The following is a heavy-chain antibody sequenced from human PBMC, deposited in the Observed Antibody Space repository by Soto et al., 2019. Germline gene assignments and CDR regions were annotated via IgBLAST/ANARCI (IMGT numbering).Heavy chain of an antibody. D-gene: IGHD3-3*01. Sequence: GGSLRLSCAASGFTFGSYAVSWVRQAPGKGLEWVSSINNSGGSTYYADSVKGRVTISRDNSRKTLYLQMNSLRAEDTAVYYCARARFGGSWPFDYWGQGTLVTVSS. CDR1: GFTFGSYA. V-gene: IGHV3-23*01. CDR3: ARARFGGSWPFDY. CDR2: INNSGGST. J-gene: IGHJ4*02.